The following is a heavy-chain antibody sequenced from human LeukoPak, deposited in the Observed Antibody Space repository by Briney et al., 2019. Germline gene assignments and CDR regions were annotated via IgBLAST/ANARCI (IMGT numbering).Heavy chain of an antibody. D-gene: IGHD1-26*01. CDR3: ARRYSGSSTLDY. Sequence: SETLSLTCTGSGYSISSGYYWGWIRQPPGKGLEWIGSIYHSGSTYYNPSLKSRVTISVDTSKNQFSLKLSSVTAADTAVYYCARRYSGSSTLDYWGQGTLVTVSS. J-gene: IGHJ4*02. CDR1: GYSISSGYY. V-gene: IGHV4-38-2*02. CDR2: IYHSGST.